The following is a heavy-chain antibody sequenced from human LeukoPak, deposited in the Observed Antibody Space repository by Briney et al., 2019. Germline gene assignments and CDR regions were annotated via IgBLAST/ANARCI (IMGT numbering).Heavy chain of an antibody. CDR2: MNPNSGNT. J-gene: IGHJ4*01. Sequence: ASVKVSCKASGYTFTSYDINWVRQATGQGLEWMGWMNPNSGNTGYAQKFQGRVTITRNTSISTAYMELSSLRSEDTAVYYCARGVGRNSGSYPPRYWGQEPWSPSPQ. CDR3: ARGVGRNSGSYPPRY. D-gene: IGHD1-26*01. V-gene: IGHV1-8*03. CDR1: GYTFTSYD.